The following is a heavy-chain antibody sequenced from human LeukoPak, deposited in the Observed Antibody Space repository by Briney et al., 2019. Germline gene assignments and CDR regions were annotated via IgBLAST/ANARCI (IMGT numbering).Heavy chain of an antibody. CDR2: IQYDGIKK. J-gene: IGHJ4*02. D-gene: IGHD3-22*01. CDR1: GFMFSNYG. CDR3: LLSSGYY. V-gene: IGHV3-30*02. Sequence: PGGSLRLSCEASGFMFSNYGMHWVRQAPGKGLEWVAFIQYDGIKKYYADSVKGRFTSSRDNSKNTLYLQMSSLRAEDTAVYYCLLSSGYYWGQGTLVTVSS.